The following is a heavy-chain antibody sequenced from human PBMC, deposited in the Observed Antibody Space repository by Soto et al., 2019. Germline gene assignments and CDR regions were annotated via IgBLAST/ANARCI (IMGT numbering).Heavy chain of an antibody. CDR1: GGSISSSSYY. V-gene: IGHV4-39*01. D-gene: IGHD5-12*01. Sequence: SETLSLTCTVSGGSISSSSYYWGWIRQLPGKGLEWIGSIYPTGNTYYNPSLKSRVSISVDTSKNQFSLKLNSVTAADTAVYYCARHCPSGWLRPFEYWGQGTLVTVSS. CDR2: IYPTGNT. CDR3: ARHCPSGWLRPFEY. J-gene: IGHJ4*02.